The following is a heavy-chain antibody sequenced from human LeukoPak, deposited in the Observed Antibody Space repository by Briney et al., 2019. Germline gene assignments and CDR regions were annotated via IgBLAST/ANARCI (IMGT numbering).Heavy chain of an antibody. Sequence: SGTLSLTCTVSADSINSYYWGWVRQPAGRGLEWIGRIYTTGRADYDPSLQSRVTMSVDTSQKQFSLNLRSVTAADTAFYFGARHGYTASHFFLDYWSQGTLVTVSS. D-gene: IGHD5-18*01. CDR3: ARHGYTASHFFLDY. J-gene: IGHJ4*02. CDR1: ADSINSYY. V-gene: IGHV4-4*07. CDR2: IYTTGRA.